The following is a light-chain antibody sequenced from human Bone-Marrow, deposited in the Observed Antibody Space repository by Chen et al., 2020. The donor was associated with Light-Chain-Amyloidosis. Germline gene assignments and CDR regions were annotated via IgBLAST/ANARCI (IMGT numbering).Light chain of an antibody. J-gene: IGLJ3*02. CDR3: NARETKNKRQGV. CDR1: SFRIFY. Sequence: SSDLTQDPAVSVALGQTVRITCQGDSFRIFYASWYQQKPGQAPVLVIYGQNNRPSGIPDRFSGSTSGNTASLTITGAQAEDEADYYCNARETKNKRQGVFGGGTKLTVL. CDR2: GQN. V-gene: IGLV3-19*01.